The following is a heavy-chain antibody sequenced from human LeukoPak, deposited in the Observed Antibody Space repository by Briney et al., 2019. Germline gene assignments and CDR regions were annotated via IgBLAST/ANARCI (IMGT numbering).Heavy chain of an antibody. CDR3: ASSYGSGSYSDY. V-gene: IGHV4-31*03. CDR2: IYYSGST. Sequence: PSETLSLTCTVSGGSISSGGYYWSWIRQHPGKGLEWIGYIYYSGSTYYNPSLKSRATISVDTSKNQFSLKLSSVTAADTAVYYCASSYGSGSYSDYWGQGTLVTVSS. D-gene: IGHD3-10*01. J-gene: IGHJ4*02. CDR1: GGSISSGGYY.